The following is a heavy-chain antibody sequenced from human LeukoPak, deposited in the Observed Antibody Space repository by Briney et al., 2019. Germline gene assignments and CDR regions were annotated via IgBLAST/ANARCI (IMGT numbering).Heavy chain of an antibody. D-gene: IGHD3-22*01. CDR2: FTGSGRHT. CDR3: AKVHRVTMISPDAFDI. V-gene: IGHV3-23*01. Sequence: VGSLRLSCAASGFTFSSYAMHWVVRAPGQGLGWVSGFTGSGRHTYYAESVKGRFTISRDNSKNTLYLQMNSLRAEDTAIYYCAKVHRVTMISPDAFDIWGQGTLVTVSS. J-gene: IGHJ3*02. CDR1: GFTFSSYA.